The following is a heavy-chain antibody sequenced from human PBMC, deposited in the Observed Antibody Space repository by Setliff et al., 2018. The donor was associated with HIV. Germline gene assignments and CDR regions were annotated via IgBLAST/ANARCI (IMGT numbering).Heavy chain of an antibody. V-gene: IGHV1-69*13. J-gene: IGHJ3*01. CDR3: ATEGAGGSYQRASALDV. D-gene: IGHD1-26*01. CDR2: IIPIFGTA. Sequence: SVKVSCKASGGTFSNYAISWVRQAPGQGLEWMGGIIPIFGTAHYAQRFQGRVTITADESTNTAYMELSSLISEDTAVYYCATEGAGGSYQRASALDVWGQGTMVTVSS. CDR1: GGTFSNYA.